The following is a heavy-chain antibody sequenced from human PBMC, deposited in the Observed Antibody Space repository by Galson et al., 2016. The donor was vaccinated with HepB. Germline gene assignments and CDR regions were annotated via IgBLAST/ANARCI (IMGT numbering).Heavy chain of an antibody. D-gene: IGHD3-16*02. J-gene: IGHJ4*02. Sequence: SLRLSCAASGFTFSRYSMTWVRQAPGKGLAWVSSITGSGDSTYYADSVKGRFTLSRDNSKNRVYLLMNSLRVEDTAVYYCARGGYAWGGYPNDYWGQGTLVIVSS. CDR1: GFTFSRYS. CDR3: ARGGYAWGGYPNDY. CDR2: ITGSGDST. V-gene: IGHV3-23*01.